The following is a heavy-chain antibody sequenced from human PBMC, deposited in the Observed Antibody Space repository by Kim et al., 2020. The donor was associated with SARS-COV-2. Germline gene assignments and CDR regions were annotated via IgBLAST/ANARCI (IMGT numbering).Heavy chain of an antibody. Sequence: GGSLRLSCAASGFTFSSYAMHWVRQAPGKGLEWVAVISYDGSNKYYADSVKGRFTISRDNSKNTLYLQMNSLRAEDTAVYYCARDLPLGSCYYGSGSYYNRHYYYYYMDVWGKGTTVTVSS. CDR1: GFTFSSYA. D-gene: IGHD3-10*01. CDR3: ARDLPLGSCYYGSGSYYNRHYYYYYMDV. V-gene: IGHV3-30*04. J-gene: IGHJ6*03. CDR2: ISYDGSNK.